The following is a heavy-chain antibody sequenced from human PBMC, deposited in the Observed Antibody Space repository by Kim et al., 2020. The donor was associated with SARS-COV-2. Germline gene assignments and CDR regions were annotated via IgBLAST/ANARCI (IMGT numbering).Heavy chain of an antibody. Sequence: SETLSLTCTVSGGSISSSSYYWGWIRQPPGKGLEWIGSIYYSGSTYYNPSLKSRVTISVDTSKNQFSLKLSSVTAADTAEYYCASQRLGYCSSTSCYRPNRAFDIWGHGTMVNVS. CDR1: GGSISSSSYY. CDR2: IYYSGST. J-gene: IGHJ3*02. D-gene: IGHD2-2*01. CDR3: ASQRLGYCSSTSCYRPNRAFDI. V-gene: IGHV4-39*01.